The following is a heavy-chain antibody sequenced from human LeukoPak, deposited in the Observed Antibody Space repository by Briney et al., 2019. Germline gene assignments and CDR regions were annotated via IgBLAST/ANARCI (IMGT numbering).Heavy chain of an antibody. CDR1: GYTFTGYY. CDR2: INPNIGGA. D-gene: IGHD2-2*01. V-gene: IGHV1-2*02. J-gene: IGHJ4*02. CDR3: AGQYCSSTSCQSLFDY. Sequence: ASVKVSCKASGYTFTGYYMHWVRQAPGQGLEWMGWINPNIGGANYAQKFQGRVTITRDTSISTAYQELSRLRSDDTAVYYGAGQYCSSTSCQSLFDYWGQGTLVTVSS.